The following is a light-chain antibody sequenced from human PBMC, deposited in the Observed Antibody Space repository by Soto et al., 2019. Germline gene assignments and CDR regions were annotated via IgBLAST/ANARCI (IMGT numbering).Light chain of an antibody. Sequence: QSALTQPASVSGSPGQSITISCTGTSSDVGGYNYVSWYQHHPGKAPKLIIYEVSNRPSGVSNRFSGSKSGNTASLTISGLQAEDDADYYCSSYSSSSTLYVFGPGTQLTVL. V-gene: IGLV2-14*01. CDR3: SSYSSSSTLYV. J-gene: IGLJ1*01. CDR1: SSDVGGYNY. CDR2: EVS.